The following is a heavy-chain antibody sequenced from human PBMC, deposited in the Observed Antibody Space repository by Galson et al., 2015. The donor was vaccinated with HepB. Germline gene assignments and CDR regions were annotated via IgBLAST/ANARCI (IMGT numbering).Heavy chain of an antibody. Sequence: SVKVSCKASGYTFTSYGISWVRQAPGQGLEWMGWISAYNGNTNYAQKLQGRVTMTTDTSTSTAYMELRSLRSDDTAVYYCARDISSCSGSSWYGVCYYYGMDVWGQGTTVTVSS. CDR3: ARDISSCSGSSWYGVCYYYGMDV. D-gene: IGHD6-13*01. J-gene: IGHJ6*02. CDR2: ISAYNGNT. CDR1: GYTFTSYG. V-gene: IGHV1-18*04.